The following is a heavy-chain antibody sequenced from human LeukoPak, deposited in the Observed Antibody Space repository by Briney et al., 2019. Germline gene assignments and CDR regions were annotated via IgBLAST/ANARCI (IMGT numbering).Heavy chain of an antibody. CDR2: MNPNSGNT. D-gene: IGHD3-10*01. CDR3: ARGSTGSGSYYAEYFQH. CDR1: GYTFTSYD. V-gene: IGHV1-8*01. J-gene: IGHJ1*01. Sequence: GASVKVSCKASGYTFTSYDINWVRQATGQGLEWMGWMNPNSGNTGYAQKFQGRVTMTRNTSISTAYMELSSLRSEDTAVYYCARGSTGSGSYYAEYFQHWGQGTLVTVPS.